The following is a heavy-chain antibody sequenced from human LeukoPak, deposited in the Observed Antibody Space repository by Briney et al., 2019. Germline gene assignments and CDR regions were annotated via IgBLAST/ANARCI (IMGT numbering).Heavy chain of an antibody. Sequence: SETLSLTCTVSGASIRSNYWSWIRQPPGKGLEWIGYIYYSGSTNYNPSLKSRVTISVDTSKNQFSLKLSSVTAADTAVYYCARASGYGFHYWGQGTLVTVSS. CDR3: ARASGYGFHY. CDR1: GASIRSNY. D-gene: IGHD2-15*01. J-gene: IGHJ4*02. CDR2: IYYSGST. V-gene: IGHV4-59*01.